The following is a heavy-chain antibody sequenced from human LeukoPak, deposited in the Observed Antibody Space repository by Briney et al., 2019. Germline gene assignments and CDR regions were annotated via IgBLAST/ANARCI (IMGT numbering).Heavy chain of an antibody. CDR2: VNREGSDK. V-gene: IGHV3-7*01. CDR3: ARDGVPGGRDV. J-gene: IGHJ6*02. CDR1: GFAFSSHW. D-gene: IGHD3-16*01. Sequence: GGSLSLSCAASGFAFSSHWMNWVRQAPGKGLEWVANVNREGSDKNYVDSVKGRFTISRDNAKNSLYLQMNSLRVEDTAVYYCARDGVPGGRDVWGQGTTVTVS.